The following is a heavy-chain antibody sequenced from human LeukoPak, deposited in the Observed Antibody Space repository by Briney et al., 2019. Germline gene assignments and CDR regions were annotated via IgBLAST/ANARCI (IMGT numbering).Heavy chain of an antibody. CDR1: GESVTSSY. CDR2: VSSDGTT. Sequence: SETLSLTCSVSGESVTSSYWNCIRQPPGKGLEWIGYVSSDGTTNYTPSLRSRLIMSVDTAKNDISLILTSVTASDTAMYYCARLDCFVEGFYNHWGRGTLVTVSS. CDR3: ARLDCFVEGFYNH. V-gene: IGHV4-59*08. D-gene: IGHD3/OR15-3a*01. J-gene: IGHJ4*02.